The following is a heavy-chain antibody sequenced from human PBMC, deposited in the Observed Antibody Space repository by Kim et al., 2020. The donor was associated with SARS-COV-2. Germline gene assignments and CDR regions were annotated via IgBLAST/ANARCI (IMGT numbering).Heavy chain of an antibody. Sequence: GGSLRLSCSASGFTFSSYAMHWVRQAPGKGLEYVSAISSNGGSTYYADSVKGRFTISRDNSKNTLYLQMSSLRAEDTAVYYCVKSDYYGSGSYYNGGFAFDIWGQGTMVTVSS. CDR2: ISSNGGST. D-gene: IGHD3-10*01. V-gene: IGHV3-64D*09. CDR3: VKSDYYGSGSYYNGGFAFDI. J-gene: IGHJ3*02. CDR1: GFTFSSYA.